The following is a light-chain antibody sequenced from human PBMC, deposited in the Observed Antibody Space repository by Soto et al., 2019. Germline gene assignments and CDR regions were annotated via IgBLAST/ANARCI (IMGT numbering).Light chain of an antibody. V-gene: IGKV1-17*03. CDR3: QQSYSTPWT. J-gene: IGKJ1*01. CDR1: QGVNNY. Sequence: DIQITQSPSAMSASVGDTVTITCRASQGVNNYLAWFQQKPGKVPQRLIYAASSLQSGVPSRFSGSGSGTEFTLTIKSLQPEDFATYYCQQSYSTPWTFGQGTKV. CDR2: AAS.